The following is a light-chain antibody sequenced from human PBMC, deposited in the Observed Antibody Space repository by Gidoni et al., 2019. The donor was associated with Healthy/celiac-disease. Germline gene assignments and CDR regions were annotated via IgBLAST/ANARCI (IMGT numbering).Light chain of an antibody. CDR3: QAWDSSSVV. V-gene: IGLV3-1*01. Sequence: SYELTQPPSVSVSPGQKARLTCSGDKLGDKYACWYQQKPGQSTLLVIYQDSKRPSGIPERFSGSNSGNTATLTISGTQAMDEADYYCQAWDSSSVVFGGGTKLTVL. CDR1: KLGDKY. J-gene: IGLJ2*01. CDR2: QDS.